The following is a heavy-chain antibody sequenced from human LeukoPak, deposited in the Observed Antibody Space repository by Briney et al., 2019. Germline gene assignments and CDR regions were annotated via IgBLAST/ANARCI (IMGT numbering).Heavy chain of an antibody. CDR3: ARDPRERTFMVRGVLFDY. CDR1: GFTFSSYG. J-gene: IGHJ4*02. D-gene: IGHD3-10*01. Sequence: GGSLRLSCPASGFTFSSYGMHGVRQAPGKGLEWVSGISGSGGSTYYADSVKGRFTISRDNSKNTLYLQMNSLRVEDTAGYYCARDPRERTFMVRGVLFDYWGQGTLVTVSS. CDR2: ISGSGGST. V-gene: IGHV3-23*01.